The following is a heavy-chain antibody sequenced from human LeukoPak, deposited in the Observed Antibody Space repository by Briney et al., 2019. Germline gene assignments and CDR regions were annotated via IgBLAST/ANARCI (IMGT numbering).Heavy chain of an antibody. CDR3: VLASYSTTWYLDS. CDR2: ISIDSDYI. V-gene: IGHV3-21*01. J-gene: IGHJ4*02. CDR1: GPTLSRYS. Sequence: GGSLRLSCEVSGPTLSRYSMNSVRQAPGKGLEWVSAISIDSDYIYYGDSVRGRFTVSRDNAKNSLYLQMNSLRAEDTALYYCVLASYSTTWYLDSWGQGTLVIVSS. D-gene: IGHD6-13*01.